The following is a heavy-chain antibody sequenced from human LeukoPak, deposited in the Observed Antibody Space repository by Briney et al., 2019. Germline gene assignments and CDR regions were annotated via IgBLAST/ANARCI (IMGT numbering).Heavy chain of an antibody. CDR2: IYYSGST. V-gene: IGHV4-59*12. CDR3: AREEPLDAFDI. D-gene: IGHD1-14*01. CDR1: GGSINNYY. Sequence: SETLSLTCTVSGGSINNYYWSWIRQPPGKGLEWIGYIYYSGSTYYNPSLKSRVTISVDTSKNQFSLKLSSVTAADTAVYYCAREEPLDAFDIWGQGTMVTVSS. J-gene: IGHJ3*02.